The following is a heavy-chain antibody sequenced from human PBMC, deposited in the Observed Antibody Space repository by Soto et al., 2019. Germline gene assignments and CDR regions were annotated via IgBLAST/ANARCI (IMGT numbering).Heavy chain of an antibody. J-gene: IGHJ6*02. CDR1: GGSFSGYY. Sequence: QVQLQQWGAGLLKPSETLSLTCAVYGGSFSGYYWGWIRQPPGKGLEWIGEINHSGSTNYNPSLKSRVTILVDTSKNQFPLKLISVTAADTAEYYWARTVGLVLDKGMDVWGQGTTVTVS. CDR2: INHSGST. D-gene: IGHD6-19*01. V-gene: IGHV4-34*01. CDR3: ARTVGLVLDKGMDV.